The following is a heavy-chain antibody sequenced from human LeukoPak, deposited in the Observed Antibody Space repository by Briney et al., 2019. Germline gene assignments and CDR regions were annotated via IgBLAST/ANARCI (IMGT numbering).Heavy chain of an antibody. J-gene: IGHJ1*01. CDR1: GGSISSGGYS. V-gene: IGHV4-30-2*01. D-gene: IGHD3-22*01. CDR2: IYHSGST. CDR3: ASYSSGYYYGTETAEYFQH. Sequence: TSQTLSLTCAVSGGSISSGGYSWSWIRQPPGKGLEWIGYIYHSGSTYYIPSLKSRVTISVDRSKNQFSLKLSSVTAADTAVYYCASYSSGYYYGTETAEYFQHWGQGTLVTVSS.